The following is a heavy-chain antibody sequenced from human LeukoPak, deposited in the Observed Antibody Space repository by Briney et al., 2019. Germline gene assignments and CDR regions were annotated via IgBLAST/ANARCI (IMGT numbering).Heavy chain of an antibody. CDR1: GFTFSSYA. Sequence: GGSLRLSCAASGFTFSSYAMHWVRQAPGKGLEWVAVISYDGSNKYYADSVKGRFTISRDNSKNTLYLQMNSLRAEGTAVYYCARGGWNYFDAFDIWGQGTMVTVSS. D-gene: IGHD1-7*01. J-gene: IGHJ3*02. CDR3: ARGGWNYFDAFDI. CDR2: ISYDGSNK. V-gene: IGHV3-30-3*01.